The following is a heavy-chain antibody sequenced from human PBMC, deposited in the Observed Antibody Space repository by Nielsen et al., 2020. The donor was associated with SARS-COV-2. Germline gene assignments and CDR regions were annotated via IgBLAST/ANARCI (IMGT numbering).Heavy chain of an antibody. CDR3: ARQNPYTAVAGTPLGY. Sequence: SETLSLTCTVSGGSISSSSYYWGWIRQPPGKGLEWIGSIYYSGSTYYNPSLKSRVTISVDTSKNQFSLKLSSVTAADTAVYYCARQNPYTAVAGTPLGYWGQGTLGTVSS. J-gene: IGHJ4*02. D-gene: IGHD6-19*01. CDR2: IYYSGST. CDR1: GGSISSSSYY. V-gene: IGHV4-39*01.